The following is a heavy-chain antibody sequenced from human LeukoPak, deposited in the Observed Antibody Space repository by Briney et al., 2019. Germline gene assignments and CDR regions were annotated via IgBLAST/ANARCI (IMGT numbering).Heavy chain of an antibody. CDR3: ASLGAVAGTPYYYYMDV. CDR2: IWYDGSNK. J-gene: IGHJ6*03. CDR1: GFTFSSYG. Sequence: PGGSLRLSCAASGFTFSSYGMHWVRQAPGKGLEGVAVIWYDGSNKYYADSVKGRFTISRDNSKNTLYLQMNSLRAEDTAVYYCASLGAVAGTPYYYYMDVWGKGTTVTVSS. V-gene: IGHV3-33*01. D-gene: IGHD6-19*01.